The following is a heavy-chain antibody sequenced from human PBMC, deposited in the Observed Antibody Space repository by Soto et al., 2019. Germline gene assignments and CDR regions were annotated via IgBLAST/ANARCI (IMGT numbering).Heavy chain of an antibody. CDR2: INPSADTT. V-gene: IGHV1-46*01. J-gene: IGHJ4*02. D-gene: IGHD1-26*01. Sequence: QVQLVQSGAEVNKPGASVKVSCKTSGYTFTNFFIHWVRQAPGQGLEWMGIINPSADTTNYAQKFQGRVTVTRDTSTSTVYMELRSLRSEDTAVYFCAREYGGSRVFDYWGQGTLFTVSS. CDR1: GYTFTNFF. CDR3: AREYGGSRVFDY.